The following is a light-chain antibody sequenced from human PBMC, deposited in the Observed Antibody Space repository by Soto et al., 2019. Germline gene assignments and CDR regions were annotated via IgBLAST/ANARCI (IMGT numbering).Light chain of an antibody. CDR3: QQHGQWPIT. Sequence: EIVMTQSPATLSVSPGERATLSCRASQSVNSNYLAWYQQKPGQAPRLLIYGISKRATDIPDRFSGSGSGTEFTLNISSLQPEDFATYYCQQHGQWPITFGQGTRLEIK. CDR2: GIS. CDR1: QSVNSN. J-gene: IGKJ5*01. V-gene: IGKV3D-15*01.